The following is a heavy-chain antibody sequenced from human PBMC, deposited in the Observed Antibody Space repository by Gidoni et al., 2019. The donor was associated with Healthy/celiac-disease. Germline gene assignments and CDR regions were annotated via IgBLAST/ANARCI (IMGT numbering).Heavy chain of an antibody. CDR1: GFTCRSYG. J-gene: IGHJ4*02. Sequence: QVQLVESGGGVVQPGRCLRLSCAASGFTCRSYGMHWVRQDPGKGLEWVAVISYDGSNKYYADSVKGRFTISRDNSKNTLYLQMNSLRAEDTAVYYCAKDGGRAVACTFSYWGQGTLVTVSS. D-gene: IGHD6-19*01. CDR3: AKDGGRAVACTFSY. V-gene: IGHV3-30*18. CDR2: ISYDGSNK.